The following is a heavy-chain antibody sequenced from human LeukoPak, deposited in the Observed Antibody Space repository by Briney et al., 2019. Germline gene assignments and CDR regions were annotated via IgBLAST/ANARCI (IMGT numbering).Heavy chain of an antibody. CDR3: ARGGARYLDS. Sequence: GGSLRLSCVASGFTFSSYTMSWVRQAPGKGLEWVAKMKEDGSEIYYVDSVKGRFTICRDNAKNSLCLQMSSLTVEDTAVYYCARGGARYLDSWGQGTPVTVSS. V-gene: IGHV3-7*01. D-gene: IGHD3-9*01. CDR1: GFTFSSYT. J-gene: IGHJ5*02. CDR2: MKEDGSEI.